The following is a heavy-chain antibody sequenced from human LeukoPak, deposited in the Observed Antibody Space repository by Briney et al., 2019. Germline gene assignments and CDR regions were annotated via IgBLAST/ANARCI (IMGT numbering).Heavy chain of an antibody. J-gene: IGHJ4*02. CDR1: GYTFTSYG. V-gene: IGHV1-18*01. D-gene: IGHD6-13*01. CDR3: ARDPTSPVLIAAAGSFYDY. CDR2: ISAYNGNT. Sequence: ASVKVSCKASGYTFTSYGISWVRQAPGQGLEWMGWISAYNGNTNYAQKLQGRVTMTTDTSTSTAYMELRSLRSDDTAVYYCARDPTSPVLIAAAGSFYDYWGQGTLVTVSS.